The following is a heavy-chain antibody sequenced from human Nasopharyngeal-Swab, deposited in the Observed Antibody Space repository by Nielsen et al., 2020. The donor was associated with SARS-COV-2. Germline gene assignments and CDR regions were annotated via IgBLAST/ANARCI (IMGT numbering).Heavy chain of an antibody. Sequence: SETLSLTCSVSGDSISRGDYYWSWIRQSPVKGLEWIGYIYHTGSTSYNPSLRSRLIISSDASKNQFSLRLSSVTAADTAMYYCARRRGPAYYYYMDVWGKGTPATVSS. CDR1: GDSISRGDYY. J-gene: IGHJ6*03. CDR2: IYHTGST. CDR3: ARRRGPAYYYYMDV. V-gene: IGHV4-30-4*01.